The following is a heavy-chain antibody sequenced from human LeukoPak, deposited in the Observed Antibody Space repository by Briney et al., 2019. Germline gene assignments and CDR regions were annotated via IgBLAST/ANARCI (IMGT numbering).Heavy chain of an antibody. J-gene: IGHJ5*02. V-gene: IGHV1-2*02. CDR2: INPNSGGA. CDR3: ARDRNVYNPRTGRKFDP. D-gene: IGHD1-14*01. Sequence: ASMKVSCKASGYTFTAFYMHWVRQAPGQGLEWMGWINPNSGGANYAQKFQGRVTMTRDTSISTAYMKLSGLTSDDTAMYYCARDRNVYNPRTGRKFDPWGQGTLVTVSS. CDR1: GYTFTAFY.